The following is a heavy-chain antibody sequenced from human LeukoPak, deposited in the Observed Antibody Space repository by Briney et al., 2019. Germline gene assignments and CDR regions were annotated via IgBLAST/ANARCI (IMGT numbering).Heavy chain of an antibody. Sequence: SETLSLTCTVSGGSVSSHTYYWGWIRQPPGKGLEWIGSMHYIGSSYYNPSLKSQVTISIDTSKNQFSLNLSSVTAADTAVYYCARKTYSSGWRVPIDPWGRGTLVTVSS. J-gene: IGHJ5*02. CDR1: GGSVSSHTYY. D-gene: IGHD6-19*01. V-gene: IGHV4-39*01. CDR3: ARKTYSSGWRVPIDP. CDR2: MHYIGSS.